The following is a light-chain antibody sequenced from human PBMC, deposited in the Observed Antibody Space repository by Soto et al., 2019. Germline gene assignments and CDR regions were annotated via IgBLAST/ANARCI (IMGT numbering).Light chain of an antibody. Sequence: QSVLTQPASVSGSPGQSITISCTGTSSDVGTYNVVSWYQQYPGKAPKLVIYEVNKRPSGLSNRFSGSKSGNTASLAISGLQAEDEADYYCCSYAGSRTYVFGTGTKVTVL. J-gene: IGLJ1*01. CDR2: EVN. CDR1: SSDVGTYNV. V-gene: IGLV2-23*02. CDR3: CSYAGSRTYV.